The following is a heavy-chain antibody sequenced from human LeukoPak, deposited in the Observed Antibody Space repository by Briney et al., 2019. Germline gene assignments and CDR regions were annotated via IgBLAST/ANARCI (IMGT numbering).Heavy chain of an antibody. V-gene: IGHV4-4*07. CDR1: GGSISSYY. J-gene: IGHJ3*02. Sequence: SETLSLTCTVSGGSISSYYWSWIRQSAGKGLEWIGRIYTSGSTNYNPSLKSRVTISVDKSKNQFSLKLSSVTAADTAVYHCARDTAFVAFDIWGQGTMVTVSS. CDR2: IYTSGST. CDR3: ARDTAFVAFDI. D-gene: IGHD5-18*01.